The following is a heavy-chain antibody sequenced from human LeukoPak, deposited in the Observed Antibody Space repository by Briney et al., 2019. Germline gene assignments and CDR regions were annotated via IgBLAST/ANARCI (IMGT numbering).Heavy chain of an antibody. V-gene: IGHV3-30-3*01. D-gene: IGHD3-16*01. CDR2: ISYDGSNK. CDR1: GFTFSSYA. J-gene: IGHJ4*02. Sequence: GRSLRLSCAASGFTFSSYAMHWVRQAPGKGLEWVAVISYDGSNKYYADSVKGRFTISRDNSKNTLFLQMNSLKTEDTAVYYCTTVLSWGAGAGGDYWGQGTLVTVSS. CDR3: TTVLSWGAGAGGDY.